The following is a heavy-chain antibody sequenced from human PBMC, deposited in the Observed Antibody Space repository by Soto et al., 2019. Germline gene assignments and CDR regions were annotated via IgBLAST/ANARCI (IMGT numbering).Heavy chain of an antibody. D-gene: IGHD6-13*01. CDR1: GFTFSSYS. Sequence: GGSLRLSCAASGFTFSSYSMNWVRQAPGKGLEWVSYISSSSTIYYADSVKGRFTISRDNAKNSLYLQMNSLRDEDTAVYYCARALGDASSSWYDYWGQGTLVTVSS. CDR3: ARALGDASSSWYDY. CDR2: ISSSSTI. J-gene: IGHJ4*02. V-gene: IGHV3-48*02.